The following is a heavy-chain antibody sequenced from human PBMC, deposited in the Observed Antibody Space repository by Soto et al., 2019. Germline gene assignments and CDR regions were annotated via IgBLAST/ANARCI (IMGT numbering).Heavy chain of an antibody. Sequence: GESLKISCKGSGYSFTSYSIGWVRQMPGKGLEWMGIIYPGDSDTRYSPSFQGQVTISADKSISTAYLQWSSLKASDTAMYYCARNGYDFWKNYYGMDVWGQGTTVTNSS. D-gene: IGHD3-3*01. J-gene: IGHJ6*02. V-gene: IGHV5-51*01. CDR3: ARNGYDFWKNYYGMDV. CDR1: GYSFTSYS. CDR2: IYPGDSDT.